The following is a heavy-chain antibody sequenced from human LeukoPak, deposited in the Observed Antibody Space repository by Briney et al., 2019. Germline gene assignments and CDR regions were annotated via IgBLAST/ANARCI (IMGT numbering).Heavy chain of an antibody. Sequence: PGGSLRLSCVVSGFTFSTYWMHWVRQGPGKGLVWVSRIDSGGSNTLYADSVRGRFTISRDNAKNTLYLQMNSLRAEDTAVYYCAKETPLWFGELDYWGQGTLVTVSS. V-gene: IGHV3-74*01. D-gene: IGHD3-10*01. J-gene: IGHJ4*02. CDR1: GFTFSTYW. CDR3: AKETPLWFGELDY. CDR2: IDSGGSNT.